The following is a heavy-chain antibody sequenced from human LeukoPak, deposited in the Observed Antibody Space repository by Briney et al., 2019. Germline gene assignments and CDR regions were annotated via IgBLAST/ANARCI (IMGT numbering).Heavy chain of an antibody. V-gene: IGHV3-53*01. D-gene: IGHD3-22*01. CDR3: AREHDSSGGIMGY. CDR2: IYSGGST. J-gene: IGHJ4*02. CDR1: GFTVSSNY. Sequence: GGSLSLSCAASGFTVSSNYMSWVRQAPGKGLEWVSVIYSGGSTYYADSVKGRFTISRDNSKNTLYLQMNGLRAEDTAVYYCAREHDSSGGIMGYWGQGTLVTVSS.